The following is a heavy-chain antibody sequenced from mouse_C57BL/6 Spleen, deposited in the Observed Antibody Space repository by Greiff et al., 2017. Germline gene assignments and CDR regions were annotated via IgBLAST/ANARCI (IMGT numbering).Heavy chain of an antibody. CDR3: ARLDYDGSRGDYLDY. Sequence: VQLQQPGAELVKPGASVKLSCKASGYTFTSYWMHWVKQRPGRGLEWIGRIDPNSGGTKYNAKFKSKATLTVDKPSSTAYMQLSSLTSEDTAVYYCARLDYDGSRGDYLDYWGQGTTLTVSS. CDR2: IDPNSGGT. J-gene: IGHJ2*01. D-gene: IGHD1-1*01. CDR1: GYTFTSYW. V-gene: IGHV1-72*01.